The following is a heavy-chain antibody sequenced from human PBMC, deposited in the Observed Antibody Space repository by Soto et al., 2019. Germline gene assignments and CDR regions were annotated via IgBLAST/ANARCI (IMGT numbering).Heavy chain of an antibody. CDR1: GGSLSGYY. CDR2: VNHTGST. V-gene: IGHV4-34*02. CDR3: ARNSGFWSGHPYYYNYYGMDV. Sequence: QVQLQQWGAGLLKPSETLSLTCAVYGGSLSGYYWTWIRQPPGKGLEWIGEVNHTGSTNYSPSLKSRVTISVETSRKQFSLKINSVTAADTAVYFCARNSGFWSGHPYYYNYYGMDVRGQGTTVTVSS. D-gene: IGHD3-3*01. J-gene: IGHJ6*02.